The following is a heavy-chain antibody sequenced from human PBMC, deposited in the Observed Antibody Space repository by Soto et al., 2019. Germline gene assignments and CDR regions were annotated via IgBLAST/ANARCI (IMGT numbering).Heavy chain of an antibody. CDR2: IYYSGST. V-gene: IGHV4-39*01. CDR3: ARLTLLWFGESYGMDV. Sequence: SETLSLTCSVSGGSISSSSYYWGWIRQPPGKGLEWIGSIYYSGSTYYNPSLKSRVTISVDTSKNQFSLKLSSVTAADTAVYYCARLTLLWFGESYGMDVWGQGTTVTVSS. CDR1: GGSISSSSYY. D-gene: IGHD3-10*01. J-gene: IGHJ6*02.